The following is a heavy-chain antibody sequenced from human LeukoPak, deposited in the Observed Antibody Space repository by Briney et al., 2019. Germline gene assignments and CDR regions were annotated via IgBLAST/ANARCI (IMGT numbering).Heavy chain of an antibody. V-gene: IGHV3-30*18. Sequence: GGSLRLSCAASGFTFSSYGMHWVRQAPGKGLEWVAVISYDGSNKYYADSVKGRFTISRDNSKNTLYLQMNSLGAEDTAVYYCAKDLTNTHIAVAGQSDYWGQGTLVTVSS. CDR2: ISYDGSNK. CDR1: GFTFSSYG. CDR3: AKDLTNTHIAVAGQSDY. J-gene: IGHJ4*02. D-gene: IGHD6-19*01.